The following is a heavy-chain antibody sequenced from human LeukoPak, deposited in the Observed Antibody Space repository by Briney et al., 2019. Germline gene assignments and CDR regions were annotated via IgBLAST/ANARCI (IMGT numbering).Heavy chain of an antibody. CDR3: ARDFPNFDILTGYYRGKYFDY. J-gene: IGHJ4*02. CDR2: INPNSGGT. CDR1: GYTFTRYY. Sequence: GASVTVSCMASGYTFTRYYMHWVRQAPGQGLEWMGWINPNSGGTNYAQQFQGRVTMTRGTSISTAYMELSRLRSDDTAVYYCARDFPNFDILTGYYRGKYFDYWGQGTLVTVSS. V-gene: IGHV1-2*02. D-gene: IGHD3-9*01.